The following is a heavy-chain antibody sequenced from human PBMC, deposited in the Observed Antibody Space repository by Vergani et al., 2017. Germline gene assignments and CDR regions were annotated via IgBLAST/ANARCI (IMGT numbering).Heavy chain of an antibody. V-gene: IGHV4-4*07. CDR3: ARDPRDGTDGFDI. CDR2: FYSSGSI. J-gene: IGHJ3*02. Sequence: QVQLRESGPGLVKPSETLSLSCSVSGGSISNYYWHWIRQPAGKGLEWIERFYSSGSINYNPSLKSRVSMSADTSNHQFFLTLTSVTSADTAIYYCARDPRDGTDGFDIWGQGTKVTVSS. CDR1: GGSISNYY.